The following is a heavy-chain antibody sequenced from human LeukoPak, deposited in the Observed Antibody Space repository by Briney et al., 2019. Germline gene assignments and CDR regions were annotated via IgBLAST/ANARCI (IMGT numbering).Heavy chain of an antibody. Sequence: SETLSLTCTVSGGSISSYYWSWIRQPPGKGLEWIGYIYYSASTNYNPSLKSRLTISVDTSKNQFSLKLSSVTAADTAVYYCARQNYDLLTGYSNWFDPWGQGTLVTVSS. CDR2: IYYSAST. J-gene: IGHJ5*02. CDR3: ARQNYDLLTGYSNWFDP. V-gene: IGHV4-59*08. D-gene: IGHD3-9*01. CDR1: GGSISSYY.